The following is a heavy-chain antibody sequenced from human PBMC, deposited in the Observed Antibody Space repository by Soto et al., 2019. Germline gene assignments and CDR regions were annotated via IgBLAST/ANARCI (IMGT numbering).Heavy chain of an antibody. CDR1: SGSIINYY. Sequence: QVQLQESGPGLVKPSETLSLTCTVSSGSIINYYWSWIRQPPGKGLEWIGFIYYSGSTNYNSFLKSRVTMSVDMSRQQLSLKPNSVTAADTAVYYCASRLTVATTTGDAFDLWGQGTMVTVSS. V-gene: IGHV4-59*01. D-gene: IGHD3-9*01. CDR2: IYYSGST. CDR3: ASRLTVATTTGDAFDL. J-gene: IGHJ3*01.